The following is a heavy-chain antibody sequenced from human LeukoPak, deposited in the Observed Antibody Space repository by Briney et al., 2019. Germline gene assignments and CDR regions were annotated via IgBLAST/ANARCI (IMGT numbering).Heavy chain of an antibody. Sequence: PSETLSLICSVSGGSISNNYWSWIRQSPEKGLEWIGYIHSSGSTDYSPSFKSRVVVSVDTSKNQFSLKLYSVTAADTAVYYCARHGLKLVGASTIYFDNWGQGTLVTVSS. CDR2: IHSSGST. V-gene: IGHV4-59*08. D-gene: IGHD1-26*01. J-gene: IGHJ4*02. CDR3: ARHGLKLVGASTIYFDN. CDR1: GGSISNNY.